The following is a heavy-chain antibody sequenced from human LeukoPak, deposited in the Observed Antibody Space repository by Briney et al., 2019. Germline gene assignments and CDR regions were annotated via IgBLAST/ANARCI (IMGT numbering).Heavy chain of an antibody. Sequence: PGGSLRLSCAASGFTFSAYWMHWVRQAPGKGLVWASRINTDGSSTNYADSVKGRFTTSRDNAKNTLYLQMNSLGAEDTAVYYCARDGRGWYLLDYWGQGTLVTVSS. CDR2: INTDGSST. V-gene: IGHV3-74*01. CDR3: ARDGRGWYLLDY. CDR1: GFTFSAYW. D-gene: IGHD2-15*01. J-gene: IGHJ4*02.